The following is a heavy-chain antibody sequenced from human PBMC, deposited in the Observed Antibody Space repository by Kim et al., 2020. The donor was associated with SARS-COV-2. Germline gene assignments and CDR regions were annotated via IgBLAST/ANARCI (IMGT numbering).Heavy chain of an antibody. V-gene: IGHV1-18*04. D-gene: IGHD3-10*01. J-gene: IGHJ6*02. CDR2: ISPYSDNT. CDR1: GYTFTSYG. CDR3: ARVDGSGSYDLPTYYFYGMDV. Sequence: ASVKVSCKASGYTFTSYGISWVRRAPGQGLEWMGWISPYSDNTNYAQMLQGRVTMTTDTSSNTAFMELRSLRSDDTAVYYCARVDGSGSYDLPTYYFYGMDVWGQGTTVTVSS.